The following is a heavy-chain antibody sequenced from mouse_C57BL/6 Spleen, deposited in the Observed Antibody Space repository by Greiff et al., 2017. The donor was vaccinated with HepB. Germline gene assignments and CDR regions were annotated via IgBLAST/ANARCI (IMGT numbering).Heavy chain of an antibody. CDR3: ARGATDWYFDV. J-gene: IGHJ1*03. CDR2: ISGGGGNT. D-gene: IGHD3-1*01. CDR1: GFTFSSYT. Sequence: EVQLVESGGGLVKPGGSLKLSCAASGFTFSSYTMSWVRQTPEKRLEWVATISGGGGNTYYPDSVKGRFTISRDNAKNTLYLQMSSLRSEDTALYYCARGATDWYFDVWGTGTTVTVSS. V-gene: IGHV5-9*01.